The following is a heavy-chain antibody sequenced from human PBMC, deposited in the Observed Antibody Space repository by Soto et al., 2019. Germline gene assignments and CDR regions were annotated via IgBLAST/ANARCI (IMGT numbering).Heavy chain of an antibody. CDR2: MNPNSGNT. CDR3: ARGRRAAGDWFDP. V-gene: IGHV1-8*01. Sequence: SVKVSCKASGYTFTSYDINWVRQATGQGLEWMGWMNPNSGNTGYAQKFQGRVTMTRNTSISTAYMELSSLRSEDTAVYYCARGRRAAGDWFDPWGQGTLVTVSS. D-gene: IGHD2-15*01. J-gene: IGHJ5*02. CDR1: GYTFTSYD.